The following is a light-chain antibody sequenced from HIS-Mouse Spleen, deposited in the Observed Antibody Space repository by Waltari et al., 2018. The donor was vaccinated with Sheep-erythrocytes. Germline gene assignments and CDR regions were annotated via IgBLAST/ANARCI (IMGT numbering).Light chain of an antibody. J-gene: IGLJ1*01. Sequence: SYELTQTPSVSVSPGQTASIPCSGDKLGDKYACRYQQKPGHSPVLVIYQDSKRPSGIPERFSGSKAGNTASLTVSGLQAEDEADYYCCSYAGSYNHVFATGTKVTVL. CDR3: CSYAGSYNHV. V-gene: IGLV3-1*01. CDR1: KLGDKY. CDR2: QDS.